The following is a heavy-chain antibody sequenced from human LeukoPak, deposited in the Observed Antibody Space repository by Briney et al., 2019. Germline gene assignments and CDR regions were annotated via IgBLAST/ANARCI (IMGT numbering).Heavy chain of an antibody. Sequence: PGGSLRLSCAVSGFTFSSYSMSWVRQAPGKGLEWVSSISSSGTYKYYADSVKGRFTISRDNAKNSLYLQMNSLRAEDTAVYYCAKGKDSVAGATNDYWDQGTLVTVSS. J-gene: IGHJ4*02. D-gene: IGHD6-19*01. V-gene: IGHV3-21*01. CDR3: AKGKDSVAGATNDY. CDR1: GFTFSSYS. CDR2: ISSSGTYK.